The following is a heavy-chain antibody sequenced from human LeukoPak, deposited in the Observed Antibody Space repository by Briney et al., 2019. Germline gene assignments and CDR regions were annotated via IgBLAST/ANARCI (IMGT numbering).Heavy chain of an antibody. V-gene: IGHV1-69*04. J-gene: IGHJ3*02. CDR3: AKGLSNGRYQLHDDAFDI. D-gene: IGHD2-2*01. Sequence: GASVKVSCKASGGTFSSYAISWVRQAPGQGLEWMGRIIPILGIANYAQKFQGRVTITADESTSTAYMELSSLRAEDMALYYCAKGLSNGRYQLHDDAFDIWGQGTMVTVSS. CDR1: GGTFSSYA. CDR2: IIPILGIA.